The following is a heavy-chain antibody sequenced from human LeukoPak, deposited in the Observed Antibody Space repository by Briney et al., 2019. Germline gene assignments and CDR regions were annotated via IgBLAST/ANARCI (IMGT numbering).Heavy chain of an antibody. CDR2: ISSSGSTI. V-gene: IGHV3-48*04. CDR3: AELGITMIGGV. CDR1: GFPFSTYW. D-gene: IGHD3-10*02. J-gene: IGHJ6*04. Sequence: GGSLRLSCAASGFPFSTYWMSWVRQAPGKGLEWVSYISSSGSTIYYADSVKGRFTISRDNAKNSLYLQMNSLRAEDTAVYYCAELGITMIGGVWGKGTTVTISS.